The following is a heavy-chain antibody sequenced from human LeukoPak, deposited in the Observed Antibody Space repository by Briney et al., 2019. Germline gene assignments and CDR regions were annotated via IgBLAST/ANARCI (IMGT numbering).Heavy chain of an antibody. CDR3: AKFLFMVPLGAATSAIDY. V-gene: IGHV3-23*01. CDR1: GFTFSSYA. D-gene: IGHD2-15*01. CDR2: ISGSGGST. Sequence: PGGSLRLSCAASGFTFSSYAMSWVRQAPGKGLEWVSAISGSGGSTYYADSVKGRFTISRDNSKNTLYLQMNSLRAEDTAVYYCAKFLFMVPLGAATSAIDYWGQGTLVTVSS. J-gene: IGHJ4*02.